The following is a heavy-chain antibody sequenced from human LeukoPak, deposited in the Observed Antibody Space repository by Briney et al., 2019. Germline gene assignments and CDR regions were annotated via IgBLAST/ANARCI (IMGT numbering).Heavy chain of an antibody. J-gene: IGHJ4*02. D-gene: IGHD3-10*01. CDR3: ARGRGDTAIY. CDR2: IIPIFGTA. CDR1: AGTFSSYA. Sequence: SVKVSCKSSAGTFSSYAISWVRQAHGQGLEWMGRIIPIFGTANYAQNFQGRVTITTDESTSTAYMELSSLRSEDTAVYYCARGRGDTAIYWGQGTLVTVSS. V-gene: IGHV1-69*05.